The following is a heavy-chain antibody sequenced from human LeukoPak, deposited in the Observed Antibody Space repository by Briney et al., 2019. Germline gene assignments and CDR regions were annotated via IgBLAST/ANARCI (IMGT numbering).Heavy chain of an antibody. D-gene: IGHD3-10*01. CDR1: GFTFSSYA. CDR3: TYMVRGVNGGMDV. Sequence: GGSLRLSCAASGFTFSSYAMSWVRQAPGKVLEWVSAISGSGGSTYYADSVKGRFTISRDNSKNTLYLQMNSLRAEDTAVYYCTYMVRGVNGGMDVWGQVTTVTVSS. CDR2: ISGSGGST. J-gene: IGHJ6*02. V-gene: IGHV3-23*01.